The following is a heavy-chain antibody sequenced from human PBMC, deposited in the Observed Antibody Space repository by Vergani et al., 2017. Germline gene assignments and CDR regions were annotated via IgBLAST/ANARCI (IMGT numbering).Heavy chain of an antibody. Sequence: QVQLVESGGGVVQPGRSLRLSCAASGFTFSSYAMHWVRQAPGKGLEWVAVISYDGSNKYYADSVKGRFTISRDNSKNTLYLQMNSLRAEDTAVYYCARGAIRWIYYFDYWGQGTLVTVSS. J-gene: IGHJ4*02. CDR1: GFTFSSYA. CDR2: ISYDGSNK. CDR3: ARGAIRWIYYFDY. D-gene: IGHD4-23*01. V-gene: IGHV3-30*04.